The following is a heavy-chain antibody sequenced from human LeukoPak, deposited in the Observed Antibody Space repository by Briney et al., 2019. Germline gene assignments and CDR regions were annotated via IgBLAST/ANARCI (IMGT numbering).Heavy chain of an antibody. CDR3: ARGTSYYDFWSGYYTANWFDP. D-gene: IGHD3-3*01. Sequence: SETLSLTCTVSGGSISSYYWSWIRQPPGKGLEWIGYIYYSGSTNYNPSLKSRVTISVHTSKNQFSLKLSSVTAADTAVYYCARGTSYYDFWSGYYTANWFDPWGQGTLVTVSS. CDR2: IYYSGST. CDR1: GGSISSYY. J-gene: IGHJ5*02. V-gene: IGHV4-59*01.